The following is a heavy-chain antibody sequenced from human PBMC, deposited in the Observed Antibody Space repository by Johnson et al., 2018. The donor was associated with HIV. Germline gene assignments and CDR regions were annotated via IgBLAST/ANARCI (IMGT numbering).Heavy chain of an antibody. V-gene: IGHV3-NL1*01. CDR2: IYSGGST. CDR1: GFTFSSYA. D-gene: IGHD4-23*01. CDR3: ASPGTVVTGLAFDI. Sequence: QVQLVESGGGVVQPGRSLRLSCAASGFTFSSYAMHWVRQAPGKGLEWVSVIYSGGSTYYADSVKGRFTISRDNSKNTLYLQMNSLRAEDTAVYYCASPGTVVTGLAFDIWGQGT. J-gene: IGHJ3*02.